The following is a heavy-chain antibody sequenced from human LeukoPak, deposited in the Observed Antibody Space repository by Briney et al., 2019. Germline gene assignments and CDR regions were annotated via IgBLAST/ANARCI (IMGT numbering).Heavy chain of an antibody. CDR2: IYSGGST. J-gene: IGHJ3*02. Sequence: GGSLRLSCAASGFTVSSNYMSWVRQAPGKGLEWVSVIYSGGSTYYADSVKGRFTISRDNSKNTLYLQMNSLRSEDTAVYYCATEGKVVVAATRGAFDIWGQGTMVTVSS. CDR1: GFTVSSNY. CDR3: ATEGKVVVAATRGAFDI. V-gene: IGHV3-53*05. D-gene: IGHD2-15*01.